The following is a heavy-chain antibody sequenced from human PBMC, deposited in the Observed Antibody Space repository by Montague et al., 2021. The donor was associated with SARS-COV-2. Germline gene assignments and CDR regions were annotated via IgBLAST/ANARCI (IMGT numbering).Heavy chain of an antibody. D-gene: IGHD3-22*01. V-gene: IGHV4-59*01. Sequence: SETLSLTCTVSGGSISSYYWSWIRQPPGKGLEWIGYIYYSGSTNYDPSLKSRVTISVDTSKNQFSLKLRSVTAADTAVYYCARIWYSSGYHRLYYFDYWGQGTLVTVSS. J-gene: IGHJ4*02. CDR3: ARIWYSSGYHRLYYFDY. CDR2: IYYSGST. CDR1: GGSISSYY.